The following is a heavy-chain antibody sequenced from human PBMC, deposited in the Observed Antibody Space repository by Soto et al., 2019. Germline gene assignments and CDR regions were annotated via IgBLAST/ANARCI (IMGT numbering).Heavy chain of an antibody. CDR1: GGSISSSSYY. V-gene: IGHV4-39*01. J-gene: IGHJ4*02. D-gene: IGHD4-17*01. CDR3: ARQFFDYGDYVDY. CDR2: IYYSGST. Sequence: QLQLQESGPGLVKPSETLSLTCTVSGGSISSSSYYWGWIRQPPGKGLEWIGGIYYSGSTYYNPSLKSRVSISVDPSKNQFSLKLSSVTAADTAVYYGARQFFDYGDYVDYWGQGTLVTVSS.